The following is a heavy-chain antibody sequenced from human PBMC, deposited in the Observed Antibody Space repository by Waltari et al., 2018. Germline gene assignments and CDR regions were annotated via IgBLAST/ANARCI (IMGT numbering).Heavy chain of an antibody. J-gene: IGHJ4*02. Sequence: QLQLQVSGPGLVQPSETLSLTCAVHGGPFGAYYRCWLGPPPGLGLEWIGEFNHSGSTNYNPSSKSRVTISVDTSKNQFSLKLSSVTAADTAVYYCARGPGAPGYDSRGYYYPFDYWGQGTLVTVSS. CDR3: ARGPGAPGYDSRGYYYPFDY. CDR2: FNHSGST. CDR1: GGPFGAYY. D-gene: IGHD3-22*01. V-gene: IGHV4-34*01.